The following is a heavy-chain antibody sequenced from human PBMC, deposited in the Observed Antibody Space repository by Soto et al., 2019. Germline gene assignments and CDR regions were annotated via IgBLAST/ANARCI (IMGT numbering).Heavy chain of an antibody. J-gene: IGHJ4*02. CDR3: ARDGGLGVNTREESLIHDY. CDR2: ISYDGSNK. D-gene: IGHD4-17*01. V-gene: IGHV3-30-3*01. CDR1: GFTFSDYA. Sequence: QVQLVESGGGVVQPGRSLRLSCAASGFTFSDYAMHWVRQAPGKGLEWVTVISYDGSNKYYADSVKGRFTISRDNSKNTLYLQMSSLRAEDTAVYYCARDGGLGVNTREESLIHDYWGQGPLVTVSS.